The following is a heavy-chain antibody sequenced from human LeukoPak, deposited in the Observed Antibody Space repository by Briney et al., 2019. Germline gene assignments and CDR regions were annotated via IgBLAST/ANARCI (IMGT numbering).Heavy chain of an antibody. J-gene: IGHJ4*01. CDR3: ARDGTAAGLYFDL. D-gene: IGHD6-13*01. CDR1: GFTFTDYW. CDR2: RRQVGGGR. Sequence: GGSLRIXCQTSGFTFTDYWLNWIPRAPGMGWVGVPGRRQVGGGRSYLGYVKGRFTISRDNTKRSLYLRINSLRAEDTAVYYCARDGTAAGLYFDLWGQGTLVTVSS. V-gene: IGHV3-7*01.